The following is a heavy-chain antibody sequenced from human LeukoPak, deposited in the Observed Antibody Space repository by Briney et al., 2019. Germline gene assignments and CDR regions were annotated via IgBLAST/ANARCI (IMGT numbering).Heavy chain of an antibody. CDR2: MNPNNGNT. Sequence: GASVKVSCKASGYTFTTYVINWLRQPTAQGLDWMGWMNPNNGNTRYAQKFQDRLTMTRNTYINTAYIESNSLTSEGTAVYYCPRCRGSGHKENWFDPWGQGTLVTVSS. V-gene: IGHV1-8*01. D-gene: IGHD6-19*01. CDR3: PRCRGSGHKENWFDP. J-gene: IGHJ5*02. CDR1: GYTFTTYV.